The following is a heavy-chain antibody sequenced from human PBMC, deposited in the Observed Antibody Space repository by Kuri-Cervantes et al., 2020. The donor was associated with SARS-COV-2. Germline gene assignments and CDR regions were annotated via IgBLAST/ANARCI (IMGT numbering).Heavy chain of an antibody. CDR1: GGSISGSGYY. CDR3: ARWPPGSYRPHDAFDV. CDR2: IHYRETT. D-gene: IGHD1-26*01. J-gene: IGHJ3*01. Sequence: ESLKISCTVSGGSISGSGYYWAWIRQPPGKGLEWIGHIHYRETTYYNPSLKSRATISVDTSKNQFSLKLNSVTAADTAVYSCARWPPGSYRPHDAFDVWGQRTMVTVSS. V-gene: IGHV4-39*01.